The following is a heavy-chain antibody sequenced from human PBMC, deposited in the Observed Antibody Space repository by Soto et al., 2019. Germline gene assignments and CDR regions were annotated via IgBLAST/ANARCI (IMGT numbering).Heavy chain of an antibody. V-gene: IGHV3-15*07. J-gene: IGHJ6*02. CDR1: GFTFSNAW. Sequence: GGSLRLSCAASGFTFSNAWMNWVRQAPGKGLEWVGRIKSKTDGGTTDYAAPVKGRFTISRDDSKNTLYLQMNSLKTEDTAVYYCTTDNGRRRIAAIYYYYGMDVWGQGTTVTVSS. CDR3: TTDNGRRRIAAIYYYYGMDV. CDR2: IKSKTDGGTT. D-gene: IGHD6-6*01.